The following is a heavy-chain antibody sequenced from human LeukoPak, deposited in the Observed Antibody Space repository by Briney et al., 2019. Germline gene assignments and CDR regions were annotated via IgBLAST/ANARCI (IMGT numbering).Heavy chain of an antibody. CDR1: GGSMTTHH. CDR3: TTIKRGNIFGYFDF. J-gene: IGHJ4*02. Sequence: SETLSLTCTVSGGSMTTHHWNWIRQTPGKGLEWIGYVFDSGRTKENPSLKSRVTLSADTSKNQLSLRLSSVTAADTAVYYCTTIKRGNIFGYFDFWGQGILVSVSS. D-gene: IGHD5-18*01. CDR2: VFDSGRT. V-gene: IGHV4-59*11.